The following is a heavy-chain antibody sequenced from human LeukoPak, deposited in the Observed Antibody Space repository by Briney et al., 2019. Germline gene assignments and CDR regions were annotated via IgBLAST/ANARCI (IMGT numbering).Heavy chain of an antibody. CDR3: ARGGTRITIVGVVINDFDY. V-gene: IGHV4-30-4*08. D-gene: IGHD3-3*01. J-gene: IGHJ4*02. Sequence: SQTLSLTCTVSGGSISSGDYYWSWIRQPPGKGLEWIGYIYHSGNTYYNPSLMSRLTISVDTPRNQFSLKLRSVTAADTAVYYCARGGTRITIVGVVINDFDYWGQGTLVTVSS. CDR1: GGSISSGDYY. CDR2: IYHSGNT.